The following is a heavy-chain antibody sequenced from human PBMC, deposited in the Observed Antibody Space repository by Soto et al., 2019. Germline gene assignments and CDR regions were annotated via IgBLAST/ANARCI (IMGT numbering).Heavy chain of an antibody. J-gene: IGHJ4*02. CDR3: AREGVRDGYNYFDY. CDR1: GGSISSYY. Sequence: PSETLSLTCTVSGGSISSYYWSWIRQPPGKGLEWIGYIYYSGSTNYNPSLKSRVTISVDTSKNQFSLKLSSVTAADTAVYYCAREGVRDGYNYFDYWGQGTLVTVSS. D-gene: IGHD5-12*01. V-gene: IGHV4-59*01. CDR2: IYYSGST.